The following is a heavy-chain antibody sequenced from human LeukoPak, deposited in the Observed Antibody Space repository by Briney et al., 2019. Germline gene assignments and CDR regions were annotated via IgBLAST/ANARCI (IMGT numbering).Heavy chain of an antibody. V-gene: IGHV4-39*01. J-gene: IGHJ3*02. D-gene: IGHD4-17*01. CDR2: IYYSGNT. CDR3: ARHSIDYGDSYDAFDI. CDR1: GGSTSSGNYY. Sequence: PSETLSLTCTVSGGSTSSGNYYWGWIRQPPGKGLEWIGGIYYSGNTYYNPSLKSRVTISVDTSKNQFSLKLSSVTAADTAVYYCARHSIDYGDSYDAFDIWGQGTMVTVSS.